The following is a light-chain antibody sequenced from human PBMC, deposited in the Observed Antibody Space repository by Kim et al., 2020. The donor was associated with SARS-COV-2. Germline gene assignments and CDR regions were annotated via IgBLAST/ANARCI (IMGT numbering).Light chain of an antibody. CDR2: KAS. CDR1: QSISSW. J-gene: IGKJ1*01. CDR3: QQYNSYCA. V-gene: IGKV1-5*03. Sequence: SASVGDRVTLTCRASQSISSWLAWYQQKPGKAPKLLIYKASSLESGVPSRFSGSGSGTEFTLTISSLQPDDFATYYCQQYNSYCAFGQGTKVDIK.